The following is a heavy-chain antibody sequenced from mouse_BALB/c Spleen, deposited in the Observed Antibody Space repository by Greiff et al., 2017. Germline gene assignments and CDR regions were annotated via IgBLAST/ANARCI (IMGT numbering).Heavy chain of an antibody. V-gene: IGHV5-17*02. CDR2: ISSGSSTI. J-gene: IGHJ2*01. CDR1: GFTFSSFG. CDR3: ARVEKDYDYYFDY. D-gene: IGHD2-4*01. Sequence: EVQRVESGGGLVQPGGSLKLSCAASGFTFSSFGMHWVRQAPEKGLEWVAYISSGSSTIYYADTVKGRFTISRDNPKNTLFLQMTSLRSEDTAMYYCARVEKDYDYYFDYWGQGTTLTVSS.